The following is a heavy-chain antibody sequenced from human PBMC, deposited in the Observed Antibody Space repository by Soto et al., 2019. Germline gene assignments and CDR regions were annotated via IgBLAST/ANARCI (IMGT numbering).Heavy chain of an antibody. CDR1: GFTFSSYA. J-gene: IGHJ6*02. CDR3: AKSPYTAMKYGMDV. D-gene: IGHD5-18*01. V-gene: IGHV3-23*01. CDR2: ISGSGGST. Sequence: GGSLRLSCAAFGFTFSSYAMSWVRQAPGKGLEWVSAISGSGGSTYYADSVKGRFTISRDNSKNTLYLQMNSLRAEDTAVYYCAKSPYTAMKYGMDVWGQGTTVTVSS.